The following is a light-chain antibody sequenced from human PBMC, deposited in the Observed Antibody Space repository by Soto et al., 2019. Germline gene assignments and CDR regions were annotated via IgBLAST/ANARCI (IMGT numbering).Light chain of an antibody. V-gene: IGLV2-14*01. CDR1: SSDVGGYNY. J-gene: IGLJ1*01. Sequence: QSARTQPASVSVSPGQSITISCTGTSSDVGGYNYVSWYQQHPGKAPKLMIYEVSNRPSGVSNRFSGSKSGNTASLTISGLQAEDEADYYCSSYTSSSTRVFGTGTKVTVL. CDR3: SSYTSSSTRV. CDR2: EVS.